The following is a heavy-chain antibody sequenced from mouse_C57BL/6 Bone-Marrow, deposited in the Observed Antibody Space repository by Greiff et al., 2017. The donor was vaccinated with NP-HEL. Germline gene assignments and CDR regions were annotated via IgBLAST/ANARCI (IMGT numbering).Heavy chain of an antibody. CDR2: ISSGGDYI. CDR1: GFTFSSYA. J-gene: IGHJ1*03. Sequence: EVNVVESGEGLVKPGGSLKLSCAASGFTFSSYAMSWVRQTPEKRLEWVAYISSGGDYIYYADTVKGRFTISRDNARNTLYLQMSSLKSEDTAMYYCTRSFTTVVATDWYFDVWGTGTTVTVSS. D-gene: IGHD1-1*01. V-gene: IGHV5-9-1*02. CDR3: TRSFTTVVATDWYFDV.